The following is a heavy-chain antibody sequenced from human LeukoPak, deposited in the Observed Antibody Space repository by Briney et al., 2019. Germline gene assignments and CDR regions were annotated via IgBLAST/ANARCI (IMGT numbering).Heavy chain of an antibody. D-gene: IGHD6-19*01. Sequence: SETLSLTCTVSGGSISSGSYYWSWIRQPAGKGLEWIGRIYTSGSTNYNPSLKSRVTISVDTSKNQFSLKLSSVTAADTAVYYCARDRRGSGWYRVDPWGQGTLVTVSS. CDR1: GGSISSGSYY. CDR3: ARDRRGSGWYRVDP. V-gene: IGHV4-61*02. J-gene: IGHJ5*02. CDR2: IYTSGST.